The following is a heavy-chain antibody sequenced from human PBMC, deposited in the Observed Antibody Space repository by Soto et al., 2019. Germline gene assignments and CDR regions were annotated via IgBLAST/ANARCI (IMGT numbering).Heavy chain of an antibody. D-gene: IGHD6-19*01. V-gene: IGHV3-30*18. CDR3: AKALYSRGWSVDS. J-gene: IGHJ4*02. Sequence: PGGSMRLSCAASGFTFSSYGMHWVRQAPGKGLEWVAVISYDGSNKYYADSVKGRFTISRDNSKNTLYLQMNSLRAEDTAVYYCAKALYSRGWSVDSWGQGT. CDR1: GFTFSSYG. CDR2: ISYDGSNK.